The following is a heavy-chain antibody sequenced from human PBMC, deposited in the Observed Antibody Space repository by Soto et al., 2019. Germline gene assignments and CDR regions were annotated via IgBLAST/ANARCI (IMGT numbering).Heavy chain of an antibody. CDR1: GYTFTSYA. Sequence: VASVTVSCKASGYTFTSYAMHWVRQAPGQRLEWMGWINAGNRNIQYSQKFQGRVTITRDTSASTAYMELSRLRSEDTAVYYCARDTAPSDGWGQGTTVTVSS. D-gene: IGHD4-17*01. J-gene: IGHJ6*02. CDR3: ARDTAPSDG. CDR2: INAGNRNI. V-gene: IGHV1-3*01.